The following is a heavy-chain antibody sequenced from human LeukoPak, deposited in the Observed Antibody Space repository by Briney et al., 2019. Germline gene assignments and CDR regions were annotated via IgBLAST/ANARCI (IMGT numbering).Heavy chain of an antibody. Sequence: ASVKASCKASGYTFIGYNMHWVRRAPGQGLEWMGWINPNSGGTNYAQSFQGRVTMTRVTSISTAYMELSRLRSDDTAIYYCALVGEALDYWGQGTLVTVSS. CDR3: ALVGEALDY. CDR2: INPNSGGT. CDR1: GYTFIGYN. V-gene: IGHV1-2*02. D-gene: IGHD4-17*01. J-gene: IGHJ4*02.